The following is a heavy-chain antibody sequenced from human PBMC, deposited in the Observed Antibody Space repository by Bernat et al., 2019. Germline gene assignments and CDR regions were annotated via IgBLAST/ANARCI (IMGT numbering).Heavy chain of an antibody. CDR2: IWYDGSNK. CDR3: ARTGYRWELLAEFDS. D-gene: IGHD1-26*01. CDR1: GFTFSSYG. Sequence: QVQLVESGGGVVQPGRSLRLSCAASGFTFSSYGMHWVRQAPGKGLEWVAVIWYDGSNKYYADSVKGRFTTCRDKSTSTLQLQMNSLRAEDTAVYCCARTGYRWELLAEFDSWGRGTLVTVSS. V-gene: IGHV3-33*01. J-gene: IGHJ4*01.